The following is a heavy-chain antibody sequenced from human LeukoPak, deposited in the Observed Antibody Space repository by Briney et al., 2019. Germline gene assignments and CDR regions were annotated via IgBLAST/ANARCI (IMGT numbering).Heavy chain of an antibody. V-gene: IGHV3-9*01. CDR3: ARDWRDYGGNSGLVY. Sequence: GGSLRLSCAASGFTFDDYAMHWVRQAPGKGLEWVSGISWNSGSIGYADSVKGRFTISRDNAKNSLFLQMNSLRAEDTAVYYCARDWRDYGGNSGLVYWGQGTLVTVSS. CDR2: ISWNSGSI. D-gene: IGHD4-23*01. CDR1: GFTFDDYA. J-gene: IGHJ4*02.